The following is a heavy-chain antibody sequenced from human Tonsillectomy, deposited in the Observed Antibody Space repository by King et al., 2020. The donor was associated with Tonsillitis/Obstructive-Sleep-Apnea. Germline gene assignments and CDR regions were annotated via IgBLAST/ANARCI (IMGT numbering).Heavy chain of an antibody. Sequence: ASGFTFSDYYMTWIRQAPGKGLEWVSYISSIGSTIYYADSLKGRFTISRDNAKNSRYLPMSSLGAEETAVYYCAGGYNYYFYNYMDVWGKGTTVTVAS. J-gene: IGHJ6*03. CDR2: ISSIGSTI. CDR3: AGGYNYYFYNYMDV. CDR1: GFTFSDYY. D-gene: IGHD5-12*01. V-gene: IGHV3-11*01.